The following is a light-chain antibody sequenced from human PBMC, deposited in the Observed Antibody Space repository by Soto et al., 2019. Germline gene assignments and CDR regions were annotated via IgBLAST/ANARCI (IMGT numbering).Light chain of an antibody. CDR1: QTISSW. CDR3: QHYNSYSES. V-gene: IGKV1-5*03. CDR2: KAS. Sequence: DIQMTQSPSTLSGSVGDRVTITCRASQTISSWLAWYQQKPGKAPKLLIYKASTLKSGVPSRFSGSGSGTEFTLTISSLQPDEFATYYFQHYNSYSESFGQGTKVYIK. J-gene: IGKJ1*01.